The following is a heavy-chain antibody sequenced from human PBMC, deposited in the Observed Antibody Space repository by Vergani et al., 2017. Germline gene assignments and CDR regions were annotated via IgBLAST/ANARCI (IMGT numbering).Heavy chain of an antibody. CDR2: INHSGST. V-gene: IGHV4-34*01. CDR1: GGSFSGYY. D-gene: IGHD2/OR15-2a*01. J-gene: IGHJ6*02. Sequence: QVQLQESGPGLVKPSETLSLTCAVYGGSFSGYYWSWIRQPPGKGLEWIGEINHSGSTNYNPSLKSRVTISVDTSKNQFSLKLSSVTAADTAVYYCARGKVDYLYYYNYYGMDVWGQGTTVTVSS. CDR3: ARGKVDYLYYYNYYGMDV.